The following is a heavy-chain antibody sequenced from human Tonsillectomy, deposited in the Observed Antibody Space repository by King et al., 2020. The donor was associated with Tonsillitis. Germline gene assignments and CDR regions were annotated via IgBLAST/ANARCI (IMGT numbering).Heavy chain of an antibody. Sequence: QMQLQESGPGLVKPSETLSLTCTVSGGPISSRSYHWGWIRHSPGKGMEWIANIYYSGSTYYNPSLKSRVIISVDTSKNNFSLKLNSVTAADTAVYYCARQRYYISSWYWGYYFDYWGQGTLVTVSS. CDR2: IYYSGST. J-gene: IGHJ4*02. CDR1: GGPISSRSYH. V-gene: IGHV4-39*01. CDR3: ARQRYYISSWYWGYYFDY. D-gene: IGHD6-13*01.